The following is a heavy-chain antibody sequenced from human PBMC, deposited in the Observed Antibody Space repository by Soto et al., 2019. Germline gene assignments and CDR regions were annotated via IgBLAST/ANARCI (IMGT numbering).Heavy chain of an antibody. CDR3: ARLSDYDFWSGYYTSYYYYGMDV. CDR2: IYPGDSDT. V-gene: IGHV5-51*01. CDR1: GYSFTSYW. Sequence: XESLKISCKGSGYSFTSYWIGWVRQMPGKGLEWMGIIYPGDSDTRYSPSFQGQVTISADKSISTAYLQWSSLKASDTAMYYCARLSDYDFWSGYYTSYYYYGMDVWGQGTTVTVSS. J-gene: IGHJ6*02. D-gene: IGHD3-3*01.